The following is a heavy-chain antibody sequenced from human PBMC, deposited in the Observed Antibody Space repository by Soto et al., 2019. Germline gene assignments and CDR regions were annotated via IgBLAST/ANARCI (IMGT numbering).Heavy chain of an antibody. Sequence: GGSLRLSCAASGFTFSSYSMNWVRQAPGKGLEWVSYISSSSSTIYYADSVKGRFTISRDNAKNSLYLQMNSLRDDDTAVYYCARAGYYDSSGYYLYWGQGTLVTVSS. CDR3: ARAGYYDSSGYYLY. CDR2: ISSSSSTI. V-gene: IGHV3-48*02. CDR1: GFTFSSYS. D-gene: IGHD3-22*01. J-gene: IGHJ4*02.